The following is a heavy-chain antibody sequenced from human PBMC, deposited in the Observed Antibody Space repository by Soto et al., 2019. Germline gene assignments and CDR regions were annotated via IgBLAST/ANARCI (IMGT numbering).Heavy chain of an antibody. Sequence: GASVKVSCKASGYTFTSYAMHWVRQAPGQRLEWVGWTNAGNGNTKYSQKFQGRVTITRDTSASTAYMELSSLRSEDTAVYYCASLPRRGDAFDIWGQGTMVTVSS. J-gene: IGHJ3*02. V-gene: IGHV1-3*01. CDR2: TNAGNGNT. CDR3: ASLPRRGDAFDI. CDR1: GYTFTSYA.